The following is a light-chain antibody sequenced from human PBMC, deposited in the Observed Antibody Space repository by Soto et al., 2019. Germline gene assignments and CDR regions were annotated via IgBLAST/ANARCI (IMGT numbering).Light chain of an antibody. CDR2: GAS. V-gene: IGKV3-20*01. CDR3: QQHDILPIT. Sequence: ELVMTQSPAILFVSPRERATVCCRASQTVSSHLAWYQQRSGQAPRLLISGASRRATGIPDRFSGAGSGTDFTLTISRLEPEDFALYYCQQHDILPITFGQGTRLEIK. J-gene: IGKJ5*01. CDR1: QTVSSH.